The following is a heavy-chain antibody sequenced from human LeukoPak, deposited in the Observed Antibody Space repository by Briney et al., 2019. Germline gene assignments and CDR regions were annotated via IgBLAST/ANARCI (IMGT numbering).Heavy chain of an antibody. CDR1: GFTFSNYA. CDR2: ISYDGSNK. D-gene: IGHD3-22*01. V-gene: IGHV3-30-3*01. Sequence: GGSLRLSCAASGFTFSNYAMHWVRQAPGKGLEWVAVISYDGSNKYYADSVKGRFTISRDNSKNTLYLQMNSLRAEGTAVYYCARDLYDSSESAFDIWGQGTMVTVSS. CDR3: ARDLYDSSESAFDI. J-gene: IGHJ3*02.